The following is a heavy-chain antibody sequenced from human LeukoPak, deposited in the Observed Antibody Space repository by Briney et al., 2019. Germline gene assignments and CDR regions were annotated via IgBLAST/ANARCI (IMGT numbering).Heavy chain of an antibody. CDR2: ISGDGGST. V-gene: IGHV3-43*02. CDR3: AKDKGVVPAAMGDPYYYYYYGMDV. CDR1: GFTFDDYA. J-gene: IGHJ6*02. Sequence: GGSLRLSCAASGFTFDDYAMHWVRQAPGKGLEWVSLISGDGGSTYYADSVKGRFTISRDNSKNSLYLQMNSLRTEDTALYYCAKDKGVVPAAMGDPYYYYYYGMDVWGQGTTVTVSS. D-gene: IGHD2-2*01.